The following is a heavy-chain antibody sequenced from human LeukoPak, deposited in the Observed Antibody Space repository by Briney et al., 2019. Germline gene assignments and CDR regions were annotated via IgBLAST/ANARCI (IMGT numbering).Heavy chain of an antibody. CDR3: ARGFRDYVWGSYRYIPGGPPFGY. Sequence: KPSETLSLTCAVYGGSFSGYYWSWIRQPPGKGLEWIGEINHSGSTNYNPSLRSRVTISVDTSKNQFSLKLSSVTAADTAVYYCARGFRDYVWGSYRYIPGGPPFGYWGQGTLVTVSS. D-gene: IGHD3-16*02. CDR1: GGSFSGYY. V-gene: IGHV4-34*01. CDR2: INHSGST. J-gene: IGHJ4*02.